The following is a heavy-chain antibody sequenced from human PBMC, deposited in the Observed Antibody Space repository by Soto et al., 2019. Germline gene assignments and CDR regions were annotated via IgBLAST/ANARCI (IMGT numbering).Heavy chain of an antibody. V-gene: IGHV1-3*01. CDR2: INAGNGNT. D-gene: IGHD6-19*01. Sequence: ASVKVSCKASGYTFTSYAMHWVRQAPGQRLEWMGWINAGNGNTKYSQKFQGRVTITRDTSASTAYMELSSLRSEDTAVYYCARGYTGYSSGWYFDYWGQGTLVTVS. CDR3: ARGYTGYSSGWYFDY. J-gene: IGHJ4*02. CDR1: GYTFTSYA.